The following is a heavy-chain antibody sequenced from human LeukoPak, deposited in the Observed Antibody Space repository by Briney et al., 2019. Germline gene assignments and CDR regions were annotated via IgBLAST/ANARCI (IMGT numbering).Heavy chain of an antibody. J-gene: IGHJ4*02. CDR3: ARGQWLVLDY. CDR2: INHSGST. V-gene: IGHV4-34*01. Sequence: SETLSLTCAVYGGSFSGYYWSWIRQPPGKGLEWIGEINHSGSTNYNPSLKSRVTISVDTSKNQFSLKLSSVTAADTAVYYCARGQWLVLDYWGQGTLVTVSS. CDR1: GGSFSGYY. D-gene: IGHD6-19*01.